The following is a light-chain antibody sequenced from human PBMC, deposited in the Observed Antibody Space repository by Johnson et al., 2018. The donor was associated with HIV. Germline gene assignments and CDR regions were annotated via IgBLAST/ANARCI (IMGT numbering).Light chain of an antibody. CDR2: EDN. J-gene: IGLJ1*01. CDR3: GTWDTSLSAFV. Sequence: QAVLTQPPSLSAAPGQRVSISCSGNSSNIENYFVSWYQQLPGAAPRLLIYEDNKRPSDIPDRFSGSKSGTSATLGITELQTGDEADFYCGTWDTSLSAFVFGTGTKVTV. CDR1: SSNIENYF. V-gene: IGLV1-51*02.